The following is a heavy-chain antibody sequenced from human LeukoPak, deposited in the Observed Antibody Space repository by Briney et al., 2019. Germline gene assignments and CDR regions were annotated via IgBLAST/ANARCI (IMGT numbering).Heavy chain of an antibody. D-gene: IGHD3-22*01. V-gene: IGHV3-74*01. CDR3: ASSLGYSGDY. CDR2: IKGDGSST. J-gene: IGHJ4*02. Sequence: GGSPRLSCSASGFTFSSYWMHWVRQAPGKGLVWVSRIKGDGSSTTYADSVKGRFTISRDNAKNTLYLQMSSLRAEDTAVYYCASSLGYSGDYWGQGTLVTVSS. CDR1: GFTFSSYW.